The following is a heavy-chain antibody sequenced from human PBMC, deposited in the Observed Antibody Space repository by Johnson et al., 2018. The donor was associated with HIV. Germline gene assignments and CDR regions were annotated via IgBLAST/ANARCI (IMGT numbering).Heavy chain of an antibody. V-gene: IGHV3-7*03. CDR3: VKDRGSPGSPAAFDI. CDR2: IKQDGSEK. D-gene: IGHD3-10*01. Sequence: VQLVESGGGLVQPGGSLRLSCAASGFTFSSYWMSWVRQAPGKGLEWVANIKQDGSEKYYVDSVKGRFTISRDNAKNTLYLQMNSLRAEDTAVYYGVKDRGSPGSPAAFDIWGQGTMVTVSS. J-gene: IGHJ3*02. CDR1: GFTFSSYW.